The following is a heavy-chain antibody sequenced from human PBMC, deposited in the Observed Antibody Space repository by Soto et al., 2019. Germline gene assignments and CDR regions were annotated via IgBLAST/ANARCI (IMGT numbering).Heavy chain of an antibody. J-gene: IGHJ4*02. CDR1: GFNFTTYW. D-gene: IGHD5-12*01. V-gene: IGHV5-51*01. CDR2: IYPSDSDT. Sequence: PGESLKISCQASGFNFTTYWIAWVRQMPGKGLEWMGIIYPSDSDTRYSPSFQGQVTISADKSINTAYLQWSSLRASDTAVYYCAKDSQRWLQEFDYWGQGTLVTVSS. CDR3: AKDSQRWLQEFDY.